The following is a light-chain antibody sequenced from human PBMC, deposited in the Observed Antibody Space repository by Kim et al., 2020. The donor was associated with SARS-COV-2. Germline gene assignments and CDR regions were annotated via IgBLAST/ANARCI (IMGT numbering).Light chain of an antibody. V-gene: IGLV2-14*03. Sequence: GQSIAISCTGTSSDVGGYNSVSWYQQYPDKAPKLMIYDVSNRPSGVPDRFSGSKSANTASLTISGLQAGDEADYYCSSYSSSKTYVFGTGTKVTVL. CDR3: SSYSSSKTYV. CDR2: DVS. CDR1: SSDVGGYNS. J-gene: IGLJ1*01.